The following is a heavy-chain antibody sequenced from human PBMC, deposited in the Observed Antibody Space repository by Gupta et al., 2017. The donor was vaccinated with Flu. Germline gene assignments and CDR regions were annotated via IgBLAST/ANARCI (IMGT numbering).Heavy chain of an antibody. V-gene: IGHV1-18*01. J-gene: IGHJ4*02. Sequence: APGQGLEWMGWSSAYNGNTNYAQKLQVRVTMTTDTSTSTAYMELRSLRSDDTAVYYCARDGRRRDGYNFCYYWGQGTLVTVSS. CDR2: SSAYNGNT. D-gene: IGHD3-3*01. CDR3: ARDGRRRDGYNFCYY.